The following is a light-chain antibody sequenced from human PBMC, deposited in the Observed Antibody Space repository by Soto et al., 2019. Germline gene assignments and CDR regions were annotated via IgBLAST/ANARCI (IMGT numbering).Light chain of an antibody. CDR2: KAS. J-gene: IGKJ1*01. Sequence: DIQMTQSPSTLSGSVGDRVTITCRASQTISSWLAWYQQNPGKAPKLLIYKASTLKSRVPSRFSGSGSGTEFTITISSLQPDDFATYYCQHCNSSSDPFGQGTKVELK. CDR3: QHCNSSSDP. CDR1: QTISSW. V-gene: IGKV1-5*03.